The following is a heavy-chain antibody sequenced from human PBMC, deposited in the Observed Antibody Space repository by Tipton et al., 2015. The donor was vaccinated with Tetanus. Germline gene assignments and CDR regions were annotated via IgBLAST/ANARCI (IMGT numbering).Heavy chain of an antibody. J-gene: IGHJ4*02. D-gene: IGHD3-10*01. CDR3: AREGGGRTGPPYYFDY. V-gene: IGHV3-7*01. CDR1: GFTFSSYW. Sequence: QLVQSGGGLVQPGGSLRLSCAASGFTFSSYWMSWVRQAPGKGLEWVANIKQDGSEKYYVDSGKGRFTISRDNAKNSLYLQMNSRRAGDPAVYYCAREGGGRTGPPYYFDYWGQGTLVTVSS. CDR2: IKQDGSEK.